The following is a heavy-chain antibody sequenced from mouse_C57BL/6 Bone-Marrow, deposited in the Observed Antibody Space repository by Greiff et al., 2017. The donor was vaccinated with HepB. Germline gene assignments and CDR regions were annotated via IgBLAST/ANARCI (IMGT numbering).Heavy chain of an antibody. CDR2: IDPSDSET. J-gene: IGHJ2*01. CDR3: ARQEVVAEFDY. CDR1: GYTFTSYW. V-gene: IGHV1-52*01. D-gene: IGHD1-1*01. Sequence: QVQLQQPGAELVRPGSSVKLSCKASGYTFTSYWMHWVKQRPIQGLEWIGNIDPSDSETHYNQKFKDKATLTVDKSSSTAYMQLSSLTSEESAVYYCARQEVVAEFDYWGQGTTLTVSS.